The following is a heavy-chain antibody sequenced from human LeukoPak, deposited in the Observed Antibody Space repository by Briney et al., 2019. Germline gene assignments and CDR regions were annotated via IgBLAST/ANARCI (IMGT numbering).Heavy chain of an antibody. J-gene: IGHJ4*02. CDR2: IYHSGST. Sequence: SETLSLTCAVSGASISSGYWWSWVRQAPGKGLEWIGEIYHSGSTNHNPSLKSRVTISVDKSKSQFSLNLNSVTAADTAVHYCARDDTGVIRGIRFHYWGQGTLVTVSS. CDR1: GASISSGYW. D-gene: IGHD3-10*01. CDR3: ARDDTGVIRGIRFHY. V-gene: IGHV4-4*02.